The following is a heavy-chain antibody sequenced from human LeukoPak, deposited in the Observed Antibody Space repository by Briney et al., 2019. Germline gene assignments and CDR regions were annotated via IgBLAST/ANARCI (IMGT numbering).Heavy chain of an antibody. CDR1: GYTFTGYY. CDR3: ARASLPPRFCFEY. D-gene: IGHD3-10*01. V-gene: IGHV1-2*02. Sequence: ASVEVSCKASGYTFTGYYMHWVRQAPGQRLECMGWINPNSGRTNYSQKFQGRVTMTRDTSISTAYRELSRLRSDDTAVYYCARASLPPRFCFEYWGQGPLVTVPS. CDR2: INPNSGRT. J-gene: IGHJ4*02.